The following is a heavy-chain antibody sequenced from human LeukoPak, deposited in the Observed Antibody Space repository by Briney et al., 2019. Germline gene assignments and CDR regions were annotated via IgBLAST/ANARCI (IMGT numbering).Heavy chain of an antibody. CDR1: GYTFTSYA. D-gene: IGHD3-9*01. CDR3: ARDKNFDWSTRVEAFDI. CDR2: INTNTGNP. V-gene: IGHV7-4-1*02. Sequence: GASVKVSCKASGYTFTSYAMNWVRQAPGQGLEWMGWINTNTGNPTYAQGFTGRFVFSLDTSVSTAYLQISSLKAEDTAVYYCARDKNFDWSTRVEAFDIWGQGTMVTVSS. J-gene: IGHJ3*02.